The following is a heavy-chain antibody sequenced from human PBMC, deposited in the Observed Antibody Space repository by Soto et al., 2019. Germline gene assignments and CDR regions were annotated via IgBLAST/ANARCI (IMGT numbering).Heavy chain of an antibody. J-gene: IGHJ4*02. CDR1: GGSISSGFYY. Sequence: PSETLSLTCTVSGGSISSGFYYWSWIRQHPGEGLEWIGYISYSGSTYYNPSLKSRVAISVDTSKIQFSLKLSSVTAADTAVYYCARLGRYYQAFDYWGQGTLVTLSS. D-gene: IGHD3-22*01. V-gene: IGHV4-31*03. CDR3: ARLGRYYQAFDY. CDR2: ISYSGST.